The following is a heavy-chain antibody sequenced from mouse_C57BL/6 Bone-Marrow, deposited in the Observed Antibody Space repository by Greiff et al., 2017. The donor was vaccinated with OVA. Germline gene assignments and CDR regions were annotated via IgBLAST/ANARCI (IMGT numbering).Heavy chain of an antibody. D-gene: IGHD2-12*01. CDR2: IRLKSDNYAT. CDR1: GFTFSNYW. V-gene: IGHV6-3*01. CDR3: TGEEYSYDEWFAY. Sequence: EVKVVESGGGLVQPGGSMKLSCVASGFTFSNYWMNWVRQSPEKGLEWVAQIRLKSDNYATHYAESVKGRFTISRDDSKSSVYLQMNNLRAENTVIYYCTGEEYSYDEWFAYWGQGTLVTVSA. J-gene: IGHJ3*01.